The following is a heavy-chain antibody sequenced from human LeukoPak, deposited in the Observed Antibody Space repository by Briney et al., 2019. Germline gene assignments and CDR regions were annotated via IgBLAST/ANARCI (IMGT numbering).Heavy chain of an antibody. D-gene: IGHD3-9*01. J-gene: IGHJ4*02. CDR3: ARVRILTGYRLRYFEY. V-gene: IGHV4-39*07. CDR1: GGSISSSSYY. CDR2: INHSGRT. Sequence: SETLSLTCTVSGGSISSSSYYWGWIRQPPGKGLEWIGEINHSGRTNYNPSLKSRVTISVDTSKNQFSLKLSSVTAADTAVYYCARVRILTGYRLRYFEYWGQGTLVTVSS.